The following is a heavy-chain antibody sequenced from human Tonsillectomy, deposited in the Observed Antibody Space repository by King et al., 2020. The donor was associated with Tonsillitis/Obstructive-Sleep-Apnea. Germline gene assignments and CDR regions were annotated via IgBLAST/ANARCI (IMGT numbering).Heavy chain of an antibody. CDR3: ARPRWSYYGYFQH. CDR1: GFTFSSYA. J-gene: IGHJ1*01. D-gene: IGHD1-26*01. Sequence: VQLVESGGGLVQPGGSLRLSCAASGFTFSSYAMSWVRQAPGKGLEWVSTISGSGGSTYYADSVKARFTISRDNSKNTLYLQMNSLRAEDTAVYYCARPRWSYYGYFQHWGQGTLVTVSS. V-gene: IGHV3-23*04. CDR2: ISGSGGST.